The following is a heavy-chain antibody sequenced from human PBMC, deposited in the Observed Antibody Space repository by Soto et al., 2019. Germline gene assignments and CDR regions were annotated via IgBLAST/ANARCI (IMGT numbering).Heavy chain of an antibody. Sequence: SVKVSCKASGVTFSSYAISWVRQAPGQGLEWMGGIIPIFGTANYAQKFQGRVTITADKSTSTAYMELSSLRSEDTAVYYCARSPFEAFYDSSGDWYFDLWGRGTLVTVS. V-gene: IGHV1-69*06. CDR1: GVTFSSYA. CDR3: ARSPFEAFYDSSGDWYFDL. J-gene: IGHJ2*01. CDR2: IIPIFGTA. D-gene: IGHD3-22*01.